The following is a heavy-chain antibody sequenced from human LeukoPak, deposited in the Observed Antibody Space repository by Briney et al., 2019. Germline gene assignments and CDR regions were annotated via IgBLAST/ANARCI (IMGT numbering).Heavy chain of an antibody. Sequence: ASVKVSCKASGYTFTSYYMHWVRQAPGQGLEWMGIINPSGGSTSYAQKFRGRVTMTRDMSTSTVYMELSSLRSEDTAVYYCASSSSTSYYYYYYMDVWGKGTTVTVSS. J-gene: IGHJ6*03. CDR1: GYTFTSYY. CDR2: INPSGGST. V-gene: IGHV1-46*01. D-gene: IGHD2-2*01. CDR3: ASSSSTSYYYYYYMDV.